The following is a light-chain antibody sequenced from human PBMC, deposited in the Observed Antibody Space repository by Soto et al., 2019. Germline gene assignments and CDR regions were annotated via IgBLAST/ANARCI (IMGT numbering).Light chain of an antibody. CDR3: QQSQTTLYT. J-gene: IGKJ2*01. CDR1: QTIGYY. Sequence: IQMTQSPSSLSASVGDRVTITCRASQTIGYYLNWYQQKPGEAPKLLIYAASTLQSGVPSRFSGSQSGTEFTLTISSLQPEDVATYYCQQSQTTLYTFGQGTKLAMK. CDR2: AAS. V-gene: IGKV1-39*01.